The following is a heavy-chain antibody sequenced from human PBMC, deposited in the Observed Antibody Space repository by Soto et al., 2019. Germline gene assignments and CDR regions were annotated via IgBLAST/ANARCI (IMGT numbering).Heavy chain of an antibody. J-gene: IGHJ5*02. CDR3: ARSSGGSDNWFDP. V-gene: IGHV1-69*02. CDR1: GGTFSSYT. Sequence: SVKVSCKASGGTFSSYTISWVRQAPGQGLEWMGRIIPILGIANYAQKFQGRVTITADKSTSTAYMELSSLRSEDTAVYYCARSSGGSDNWFDPRGQRTLVTVSS. CDR2: IIPILGIA. D-gene: IGHD2-15*01.